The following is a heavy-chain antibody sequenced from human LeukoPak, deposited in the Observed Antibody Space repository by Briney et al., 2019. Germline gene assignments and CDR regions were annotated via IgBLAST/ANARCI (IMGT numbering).Heavy chain of an antibody. V-gene: IGHV4-59*12. J-gene: IGHJ5*02. CDR1: GGSISSYY. CDR2: IYHSGTT. D-gene: IGHD4-23*01. Sequence: SETLSLTCTVSGGSISSYYWSWLRQPPGKGLEWIGYIYHSGTTYYNPSLQSRVTISVDRPRNQFSLRLNSVTAADTAVYYCARDAVVMGVLDPWGQGTLVTVSS. CDR3: ARDAVVMGVLDP.